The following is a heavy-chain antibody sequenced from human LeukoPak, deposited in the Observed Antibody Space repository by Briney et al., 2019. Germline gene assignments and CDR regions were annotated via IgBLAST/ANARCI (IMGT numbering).Heavy chain of an antibody. CDR2: IWYDASK. CDR3: VRGVGVSRFNYFDP. D-gene: IGHD6-13*01. J-gene: IGHJ5*02. V-gene: IGHV3-33*01. CDR1: GFTFSSFG. Sequence: PGRSLTLSCAASGFTFSSFGMHWVRQAPGKGLEWVAVIWYDASKYYADSVKGRFTTSRDNSKNTLFLQMNSLRDDDTAVYYCVRGVGVSRFNYFDPWGQGTLVIVSS.